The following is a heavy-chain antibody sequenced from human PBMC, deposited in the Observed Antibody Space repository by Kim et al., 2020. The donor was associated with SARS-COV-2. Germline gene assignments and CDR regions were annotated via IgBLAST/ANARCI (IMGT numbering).Heavy chain of an antibody. CDR3: ASLVAGAGGAGN. Sequence: SETLSLTCTVSGGSVSSGNYHWSWIRQSPGKGLEWIGYIMSSGTTDYNPSLKSRVTMSVDISKNQFSLKLSSVTAADTAVYYCASLVAGAGGAGNWGQGTLVTVSS. CDR1: GGSVSSGNYH. D-gene: IGHD6-13*01. J-gene: IGHJ4*02. V-gene: IGHV4-61*01. CDR2: IMSSGTT.